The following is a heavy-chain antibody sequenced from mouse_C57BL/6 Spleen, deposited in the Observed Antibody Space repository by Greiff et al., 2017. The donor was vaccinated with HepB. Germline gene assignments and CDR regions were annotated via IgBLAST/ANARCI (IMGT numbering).Heavy chain of an antibody. V-gene: IGHV2-5*01. CDR1: GFSLTSYG. D-gene: IGHD3-2*02. Sequence: VQRVESGPGLVQPSQSLSITCTVSGFSLTSYGVHWVRQSPGKGLEWLGVIWRGGSTDYNAAFMSRLSITKDNSKSQVFFKMNSLQADDTAIYYCAKNRDSSSYYYAMDYWGQGTSVTVSS. CDR2: IWRGGST. J-gene: IGHJ4*01. CDR3: AKNRDSSSYYYAMDY.